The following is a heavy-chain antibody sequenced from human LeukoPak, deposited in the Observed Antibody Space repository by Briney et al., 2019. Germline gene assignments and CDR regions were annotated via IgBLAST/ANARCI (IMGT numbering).Heavy chain of an antibody. V-gene: IGHV1-69*04. CDR3: ARDRYYDSSGYYYGRFDY. CDR1: GGTFSSYA. D-gene: IGHD3-22*01. Sequence: GASVKVSCKASGGTFSSYAISWVRQAPGQGLEWMGRIIPILGIANYAQKFQGRVTITADKSTSTAYMELSSLRSEDTAVYYCARDRYYDSSGYYYGRFDYWGQGTLVTVSS. J-gene: IGHJ4*02. CDR2: IIPILGIA.